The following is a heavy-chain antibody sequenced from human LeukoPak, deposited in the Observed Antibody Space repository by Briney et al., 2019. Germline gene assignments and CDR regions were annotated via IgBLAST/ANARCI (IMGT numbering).Heavy chain of an antibody. CDR1: GYTFTGYY. D-gene: IGHD6-6*01. J-gene: IGHJ4*02. V-gene: IGHV1-69*05. CDR2: IIPIFGTA. Sequence: ASVKVSCKASGYTFTGYYMHWVRQAPGQGLEWMGGIIPIFGTANYAQKFQGRVTITTDESTSTAYMELSSLRSEDTAVYYCARDDSSSSELVYWGQGTLVTVSS. CDR3: ARDDSSSSELVY.